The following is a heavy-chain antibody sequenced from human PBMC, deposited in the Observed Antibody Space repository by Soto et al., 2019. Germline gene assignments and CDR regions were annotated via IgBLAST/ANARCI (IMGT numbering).Heavy chain of an antibody. CDR3: ARDRWGSYSFDS. Sequence: QVQLVQSGAEVKKPGSSVKVSCKASGVVFRNYAINWVRQAPGQGLEWMGGIIPVFGTADYPQKFQGRVTITADESTTTAYMELTSLKTEDTAVYFCARDRWGSYSFDSWGQGTRVTVAS. J-gene: IGHJ5*01. CDR1: GVVFRNYA. D-gene: IGHD1-26*01. V-gene: IGHV1-69*01. CDR2: IIPVFGTA.